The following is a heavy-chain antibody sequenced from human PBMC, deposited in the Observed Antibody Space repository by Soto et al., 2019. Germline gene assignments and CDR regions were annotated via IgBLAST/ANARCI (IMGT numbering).Heavy chain of an antibody. Sequence: GASVKVSCKTSGYTFTTYYMYWVRQAPGQGLEWMGKINPNGGATSYAQKFQGRVTMTRDTSTSTVYMELSSLTSEDTAIYYCATNSAWQPFDYWGQGSLVTVSS. CDR3: ATNSAWQPFDY. CDR2: INPNGGAT. V-gene: IGHV1-46*01. J-gene: IGHJ4*02. CDR1: GYTFTTYY. D-gene: IGHD6-19*01.